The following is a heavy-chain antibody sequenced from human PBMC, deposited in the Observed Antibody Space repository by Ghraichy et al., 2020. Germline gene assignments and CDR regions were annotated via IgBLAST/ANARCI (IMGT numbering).Heavy chain of an antibody. Sequence: SETLSLTCTVSGGSISSYYWSWIRQSAGKGLEWIGRVYTSGTTNYNPFLKSRVIMSVSLSKNQFSLRLSSVTAADTAVYYCARAPYYYDSSDSRAEAFDIWGQGTTVTVSS. J-gene: IGHJ3*02. CDR2: VYTSGTT. D-gene: IGHD3-22*01. V-gene: IGHV4-4*07. CDR1: GGSISSYY. CDR3: ARAPYYYDSSDSRAEAFDI.